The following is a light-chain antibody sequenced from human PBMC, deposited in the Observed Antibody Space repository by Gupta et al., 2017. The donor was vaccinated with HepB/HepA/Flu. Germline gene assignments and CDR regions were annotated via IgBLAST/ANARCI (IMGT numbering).Light chain of an antibody. CDR3: QQSVTTPHS. CDR2: AAS. J-gene: IGKJ2*03. V-gene: IGKV1-39*01. Sequence: DIQMTQSPSSLAASVGDSVTITCRARKSSSNYLNWYQQKLGKAPKLPIYAASSLQSGVPSRFSGSGSGTDFTLTISSLEPEDFAIYYCQQSVTTPHSFGQGTELEIK. CDR1: KSSSNY.